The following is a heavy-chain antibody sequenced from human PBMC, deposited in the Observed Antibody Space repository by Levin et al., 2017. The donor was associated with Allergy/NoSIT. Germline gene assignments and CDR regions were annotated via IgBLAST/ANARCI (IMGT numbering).Heavy chain of an antibody. CDR3: ARGGPPNYDYNWGSYRDEYFDY. V-gene: IGHV3-49*04. CDR2: IRNKAHGGTT. CDR1: GFTFGDYA. Sequence: RTGGSLRLSCTGSGFTFGDYAMSWVRQAPGKGLEWVGFIRNKAHGGTTEYAASVKGRLTISRDDSKSIAYLQMNSLKTEDTAVYFCARGGPPNYDYNWGSYRDEYFDYWGQGTLVTVSS. D-gene: IGHD3-16*02. J-gene: IGHJ4*02.